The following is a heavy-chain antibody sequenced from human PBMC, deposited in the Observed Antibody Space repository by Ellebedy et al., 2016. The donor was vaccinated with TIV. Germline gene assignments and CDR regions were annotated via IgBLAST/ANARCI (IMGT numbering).Heavy chain of an antibody. CDR2: ISGSGGST. J-gene: IGHJ4*02. Sequence: GESLKISCAASGFTFSSYAMSWVRQAPGKGLEWVSAISGSGGSTYYADSVKGRFTISRDNSKNTLYLQMNSLRAEDTAVYYCAKSLPTEARWSPLDYWGQGTLVTVSS. CDR1: GFTFSSYA. D-gene: IGHD4-23*01. CDR3: AKSLPTEARWSPLDY. V-gene: IGHV3-23*01.